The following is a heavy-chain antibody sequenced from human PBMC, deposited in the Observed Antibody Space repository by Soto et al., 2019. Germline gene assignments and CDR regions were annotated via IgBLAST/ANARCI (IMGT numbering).Heavy chain of an antibody. CDR3: XXXXXXXXXXXXXXXGMDV. V-gene: IGHV3-30*03. CDR1: GFTFSTYG. Sequence: QVQLVESGGGEVQPGRSLTLSCAASGFTFSTYGMHWVRQTPGKGLEWVAVISYDGTNKFYSDSVKGRFTISRDNFKXXXXXXXXXXXXXXXXXXXXXXXXXXXXXXXXXXXGMDVWGLGTRVTVSS. CDR2: ISYDGTNK. J-gene: IGHJ6*02.